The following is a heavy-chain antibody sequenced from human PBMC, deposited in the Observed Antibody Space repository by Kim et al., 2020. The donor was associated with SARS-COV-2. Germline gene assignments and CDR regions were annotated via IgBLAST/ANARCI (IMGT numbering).Heavy chain of an antibody. CDR3: ANGGYWDIVVVQE. CDR2: ISYDGSNK. J-gene: IGHJ4*02. Sequence: GGSLRLSCAASGFTFSSYGMHWVHQAPGKGLEWVAVISYDGSNKYYADSVKGRFTISRDNSKNTLYLQMNSLRAEDTAVYYCANGGYWDIVVVQEWGQGTLVTVSS. V-gene: IGHV3-30*18. CDR1: GFTFSSYG. D-gene: IGHD2-2*01.